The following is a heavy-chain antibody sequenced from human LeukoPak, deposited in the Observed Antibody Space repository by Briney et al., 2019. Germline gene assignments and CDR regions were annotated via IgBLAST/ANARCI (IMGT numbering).Heavy chain of an antibody. D-gene: IGHD2-21*02. J-gene: IGHJ4*02. CDR1: GGSISSYY. V-gene: IGHV4-4*07. CDR2: IYSSGIT. CDR3: ARVKECSGDCYPFEY. Sequence: PSETLSLTCTVSGGSISSYYWSWIRQPAGKGLEWIGRIYSSGITNYNPYLKSRVTMSVDTSKNQLSLKLSSVTAADTAVYYCARVKECSGDCYPFEYWGQGTLVTVSS.